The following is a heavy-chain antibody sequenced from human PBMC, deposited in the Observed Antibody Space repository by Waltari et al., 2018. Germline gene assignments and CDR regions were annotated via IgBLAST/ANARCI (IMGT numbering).Heavy chain of an antibody. CDR3: ARRTS. V-gene: IGHV3-23*01. Sequence: DVQMLESGGGLVQPGGSLRLSCEASGFAFSNYVMFWVRRTPGKGLELVSGISATGSSTYNADSVRGRFTSSRDNSKSTLFLQIKGRRTDDTAVYYCARRTSWGRGTLVTVSS. CDR1: GFAFSNYV. CDR2: ISATGSST. J-gene: IGHJ4*02.